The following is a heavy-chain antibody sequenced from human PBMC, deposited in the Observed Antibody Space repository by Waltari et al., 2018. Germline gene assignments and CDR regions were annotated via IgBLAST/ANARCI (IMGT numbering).Heavy chain of an antibody. CDR2: IYYSGST. D-gene: IGHD3-3*01. J-gene: IGHJ2*01. Sequence: QVQLQESGPGLVKPSETLSLTCPVSGGSISSYYWSWLRQPPGKGLEWIGYIYYSGSTNYNPSLKSRVTISVDTSKNQFSLKLSSVTAADTAVYYCARTITIFGVVPHWYFDLWGRGTLVTVSS. CDR3: ARTITIFGVVPHWYFDL. CDR1: GGSISSYY. V-gene: IGHV4-59*01.